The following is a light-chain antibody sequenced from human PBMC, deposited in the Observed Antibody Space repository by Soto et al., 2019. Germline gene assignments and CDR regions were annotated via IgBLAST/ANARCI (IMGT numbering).Light chain of an antibody. CDR2: GAS. J-gene: IGKJ1*01. CDR3: QQYGSSPRT. CDR1: QSVSSSY. V-gene: IGKV3-20*01. Sequence: EIVLTQSPGTLSLSPGERATLSCRASQSVSSSYLAWYQQKPGQAPRLLIYGASSRATGIPDRSSGSGSGTDFTLTISRLXPEDFAVYYCQQYGSSPRTFGQGTKVEIK.